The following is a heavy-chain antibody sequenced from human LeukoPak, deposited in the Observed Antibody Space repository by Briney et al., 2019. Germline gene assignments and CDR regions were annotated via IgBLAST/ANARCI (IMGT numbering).Heavy chain of an antibody. Sequence: ASVTVSFRASGYTFTGYYMHWVRQAPGQGLEWMGWINPNSGGTNYAQKFQGRVTMTRDTSISTAYMELSRLRSDDTAVYYCAALDVRGYYYGMDVWGQGTTVTVSS. J-gene: IGHJ6*02. CDR3: AALDVRGYYYGMDV. CDR1: GYTFTGYY. CDR2: INPNSGGT. V-gene: IGHV1-2*02. D-gene: IGHD1-1*01.